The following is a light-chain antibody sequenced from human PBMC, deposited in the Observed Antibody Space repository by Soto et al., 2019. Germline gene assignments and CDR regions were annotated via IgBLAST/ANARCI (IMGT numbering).Light chain of an antibody. Sequence: DILMTQSPATLSVSPGERATLYCRASQGIRSSLAWYQVKPGQAPRLLMYGASTGATGIPARFSGSGSGTEFTLTISSLQSEDSAVYYWQQYNDWRYTFGQGTKVEIK. J-gene: IGKJ2*01. V-gene: IGKV3-15*01. CDR3: QQYNDWRYT. CDR2: GAS. CDR1: QGIRSS.